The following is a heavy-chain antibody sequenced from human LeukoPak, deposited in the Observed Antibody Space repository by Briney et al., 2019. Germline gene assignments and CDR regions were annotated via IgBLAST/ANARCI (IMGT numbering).Heavy chain of an antibody. D-gene: IGHD5-18*01. CDR1: GFIFSNYN. Sequence: GGSLRLSCAASGFIFSNYNVNWVRQAPGKGLEWVSYISSTSSSIYYADSVKGRFTISGDNAKNSLYLQMSSLRAEDTGAYYCARALGYSYGYVIDYWGQGTLVTVSS. J-gene: IGHJ4*02. V-gene: IGHV3-48*01. CDR3: ARALGYSYGYVIDY. CDR2: ISSTSSSI.